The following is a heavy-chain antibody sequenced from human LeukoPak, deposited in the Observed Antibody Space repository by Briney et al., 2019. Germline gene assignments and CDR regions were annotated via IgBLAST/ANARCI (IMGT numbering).Heavy chain of an antibody. Sequence: SETLSLTCAVYGGSFSGYYWSWIRQPPGRGLEWIGEINHSGSTNYNPSLKSRVTISIDTSKNQFSLKLSSVTAADTAVYYCARTGRGFSSPFDYWGQGTLVTVSS. V-gene: IGHV4-34*01. J-gene: IGHJ4*02. CDR1: GGSFSGYY. CDR3: ARTGRGFSSPFDY. D-gene: IGHD6-6*01. CDR2: INHSGST.